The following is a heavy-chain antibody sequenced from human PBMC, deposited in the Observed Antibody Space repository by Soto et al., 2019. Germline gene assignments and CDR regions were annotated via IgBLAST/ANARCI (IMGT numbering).Heavy chain of an antibody. Sequence: SETLSLTCTVSGGSFSSSTYYWGWIRQPPGKGLEWIGSMYSGGNTYYNPSLKSRVTVSVDTSKSHFSLKLTSVTAADTAMYYCARQPYGSTGYHYGAWGQGTLVTVSS. J-gene: IGHJ5*02. V-gene: IGHV4-39*01. CDR3: ARQPYGSTGYHYGA. CDR2: MYSGGNT. CDR1: GGSFSSSTYY. D-gene: IGHD3-22*01.